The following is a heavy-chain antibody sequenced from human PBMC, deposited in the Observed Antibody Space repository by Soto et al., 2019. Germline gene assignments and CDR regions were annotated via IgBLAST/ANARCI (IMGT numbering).Heavy chain of an antibody. J-gene: IGHJ5*02. CDR1: GYTFTSYD. V-gene: IGHV1-8*01. CDR2: MNPNSGNT. CDR3: ARGKRITIFGVAIGDWFDP. D-gene: IGHD3-3*01. Sequence: ASVKVSCKASGYTFTSYDINWVRQATGQGLEWMGWMNPNSGNTGYAQKFQGRVTMTRNTSISTAYMELSSLRSEDTAVYYCARGKRITIFGVAIGDWFDPWGQGTLVTVSS.